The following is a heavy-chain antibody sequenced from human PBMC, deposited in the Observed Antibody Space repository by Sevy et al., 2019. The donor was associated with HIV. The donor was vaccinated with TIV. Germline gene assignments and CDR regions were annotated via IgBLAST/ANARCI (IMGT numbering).Heavy chain of an antibody. CDR3: AKNGNFWSGYLAMDV. D-gene: IGHD3-3*01. CDR1: GFTFSNYA. J-gene: IGHJ6*02. CDR2: ISGSGDNP. V-gene: IGHV3-23*01. Sequence: GGSLRLSCAASGFTFSNYAMNWVRQTPGKGLEWVSSISGSGDNPYYADSVKGRFTISRDISYNTVTLQMSSLRAEDTAVYYCAKNGNFWSGYLAMDVWGQGTTVTVSS.